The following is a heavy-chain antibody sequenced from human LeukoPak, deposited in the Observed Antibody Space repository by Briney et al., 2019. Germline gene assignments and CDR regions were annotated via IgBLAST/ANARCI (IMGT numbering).Heavy chain of an antibody. D-gene: IGHD3-3*01. J-gene: IGHJ4*02. CDR2: ISGSGGST. V-gene: IGHV3-23*01. CDR3: AKEHDDFWSGYCTFDY. CDR1: GFTFSSYA. Sequence: GGSLRLSCAASGFTFSSYAMSWVRQAPGKGLEWVSAISGSGGSTYYADSVKGRFTISRDNSKNTLHLQMNSLRAEDTAVYYCAKEHDDFWSGYCTFDYWGQGTLVTVSS.